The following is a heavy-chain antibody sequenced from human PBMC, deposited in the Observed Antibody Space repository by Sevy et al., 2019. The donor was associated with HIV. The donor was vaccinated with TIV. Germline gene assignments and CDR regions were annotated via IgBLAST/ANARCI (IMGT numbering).Heavy chain of an antibody. J-gene: IGHJ4*02. CDR2: ISGSADRV. V-gene: IGHV3-11*01. D-gene: IGHD6-19*01. CDR3: VRGEDYSSGWAQAAGDF. Sequence: GGSLRLSCAASGFIFRDYYFNWVRQAPGKGLEWVSYISGSADRVYYADSVKGRFTISRDDTDNSLYLQMNTLKAEDTATYFCVRGEDYSSGWAQAAGDFWGQGTQVTVSS. CDR1: GFIFRDYY.